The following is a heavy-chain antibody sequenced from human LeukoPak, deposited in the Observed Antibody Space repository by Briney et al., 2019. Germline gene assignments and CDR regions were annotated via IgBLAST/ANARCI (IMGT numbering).Heavy chain of an antibody. CDR1: GGSMSGYY. Sequence: WETLSLTCTVSGGSMSGYYWSWIRQPPGKGLEWIGYIYYTGSINYNPSLKDRVTISIDTSKNQFSLKLTSVTAADTALYYCARDYTMTHASDIWGQGTLVTVSS. CDR2: IYYTGSI. J-gene: IGHJ3*02. D-gene: IGHD3-22*01. V-gene: IGHV4-59*01. CDR3: ARDYTMTHASDI.